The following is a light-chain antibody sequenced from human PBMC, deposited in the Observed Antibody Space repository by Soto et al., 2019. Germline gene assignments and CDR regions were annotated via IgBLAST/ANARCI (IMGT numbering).Light chain of an antibody. J-gene: IGKJ4*01. CDR3: QQYNSYLLT. CDR1: QNIGTW. V-gene: IGKV1-5*01. Sequence: EIQMTQSPATLSALVGDRVTITCRASQNIGTWLAWYQQKPGKAPKLLIYEGSTLAGGVPSRFSGSGSGTEFTLTISSLQPDDFATYYCQQYNSYLLTFGGGTKVEIQ. CDR2: EGS.